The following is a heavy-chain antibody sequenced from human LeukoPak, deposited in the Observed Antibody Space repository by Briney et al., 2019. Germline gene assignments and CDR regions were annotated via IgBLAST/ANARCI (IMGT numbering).Heavy chain of an antibody. CDR3: ARGSSGEY. J-gene: IGHJ4*02. CDR2: ISSGSSTM. D-gene: IGHD3-22*01. Sequence: PGGSLRLSCAASGFTFSSYSMNWVRQAPGKGLEWISYISSGSSTMYYADSVEGRFTISRDNANNSLYLQMNSLRGEDTAVYYCARGSSGEYWGQGTLVTVSS. V-gene: IGHV3-48*01. CDR1: GFTFSSYS.